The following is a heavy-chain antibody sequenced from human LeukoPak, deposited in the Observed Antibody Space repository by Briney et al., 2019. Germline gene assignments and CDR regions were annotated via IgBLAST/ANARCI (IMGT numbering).Heavy chain of an antibody. CDR3: AKIHDYGDYTFYYYYYMDV. Sequence: GGSLRLSCAASGFTISSYGMHWVRQAPGKGLEWVAFIRYDGSNKYYADSVKGRFTISRDNSKNTLYLQMNSLRAEDTAVYYCAKIHDYGDYTFYYYYYMDVWGKGTTVTVSS. D-gene: IGHD4-17*01. CDR2: IRYDGSNK. V-gene: IGHV3-30*02. CDR1: GFTISSYG. J-gene: IGHJ6*03.